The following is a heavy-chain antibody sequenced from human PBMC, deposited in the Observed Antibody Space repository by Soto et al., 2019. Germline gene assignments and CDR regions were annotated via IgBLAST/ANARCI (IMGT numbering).Heavy chain of an antibody. V-gene: IGHV4-4*07. CDR3: ARDLSYDYGGYNWFDP. J-gene: IGHJ5*02. D-gene: IGHD4-17*01. CDR1: GGSISSYY. CDR2: IYTSGST. Sequence: SETLSLTCPVSGGSISSYYWSWIRQPAGKGLEWIGRIYTSGSTNYNPSLKSRVTMSVDTSKNQFSLKLSSVTAADTAVYYCARDLSYDYGGYNWFDPWGQGTLVTVSS.